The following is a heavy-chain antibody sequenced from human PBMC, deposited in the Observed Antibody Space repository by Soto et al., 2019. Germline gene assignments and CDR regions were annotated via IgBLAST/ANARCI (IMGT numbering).Heavy chain of an antibody. CDR3: ARDVDTTIVNGYYNGMDV. Sequence: QVQLVQSGAEVKKPGSSVKVSCKASGGTFSSYAISWVRQAPGQGLEWMGGIIPIFGTANYAQKFQGRVTTTPGESTSSAYMQQCHLGSEDTAVHYCARDVDTTIVNGYYNGMDVWGQGTTVTVSS. D-gene: IGHD5-18*01. CDR1: GGTFSSYA. V-gene: IGHV1-69*05. CDR2: IIPIFGTA. J-gene: IGHJ6*02.